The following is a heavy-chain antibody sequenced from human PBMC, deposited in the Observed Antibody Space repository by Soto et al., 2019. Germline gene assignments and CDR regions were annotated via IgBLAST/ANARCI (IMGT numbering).Heavy chain of an antibody. D-gene: IGHD3-22*01. CDR3: ARRDSRGFGY. J-gene: IGHJ4*02. Sequence: GGSLRLSCAASGFTFSSYSMNWVRQAPGKGLEWVSYISSSSDIIYYADSLKGRFTISRDNAENSLYLQMNSLRDEDTAVYYCARRDSRGFGYWGQGTLVTVSS. V-gene: IGHV3-48*02. CDR1: GFTFSSYS. CDR2: ISSSSDII.